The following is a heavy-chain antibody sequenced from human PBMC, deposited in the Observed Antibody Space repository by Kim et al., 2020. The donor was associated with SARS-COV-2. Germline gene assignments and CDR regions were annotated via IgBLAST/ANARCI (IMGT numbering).Heavy chain of an antibody. Sequence: GGSLRLSCAASGFTFSSYEMNGVRQAPGKGLEWVAYIIGSGTTIYYADSGRGRFTIARDNDKNSLYRQMNSLRAEDTAVYYCARGPNYRPLDYWGQGTM. CDR3: ARGPNYRPLDY. CDR1: GFTFSSYE. CDR2: IIGSGTTI. D-gene: IGHD4-4*01. J-gene: IGHJ4*02. V-gene: IGHV3-48*03.